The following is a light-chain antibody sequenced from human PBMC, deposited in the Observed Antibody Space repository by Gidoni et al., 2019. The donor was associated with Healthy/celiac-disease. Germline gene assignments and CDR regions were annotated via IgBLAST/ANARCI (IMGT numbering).Light chain of an antibody. Sequence: EIVLTQSPATLSLSPGARATLSCRASQSVSSYLAWYQQKPGQAPRLLIYDASNRATGIPARFSGSGSGTDFTLTISSLEPEDFAVYYCQQRRNWPLYTFGQGTKLEIK. J-gene: IGKJ2*01. V-gene: IGKV3-11*01. CDR3: QQRRNWPLYT. CDR2: DAS. CDR1: QSVSSY.